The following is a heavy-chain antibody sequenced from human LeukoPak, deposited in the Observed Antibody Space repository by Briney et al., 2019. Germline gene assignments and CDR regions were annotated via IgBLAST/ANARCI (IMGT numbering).Heavy chain of an antibody. CDR1: GFTFSNAW. CDR3: TTVLTVLFPGSIAAAGPSDY. J-gene: IGHJ4*02. Sequence: PGGSLRLSCAASGFTFSNAWMSWVRQAPGKGLEWVGRIKSKTDGGTTDYAAPVKGRFTISRDDSKNTLYLQMNSLKTEDTAVYYCTTVLTVLFPGSIAAAGPSDYWGQGTLVTVSS. CDR2: IKSKTDGGTT. V-gene: IGHV3-15*01. D-gene: IGHD6-13*01.